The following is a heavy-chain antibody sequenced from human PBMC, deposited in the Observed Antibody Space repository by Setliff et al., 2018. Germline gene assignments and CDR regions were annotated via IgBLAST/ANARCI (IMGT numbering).Heavy chain of an antibody. Sequence: PSDTLSLTCAVSGYSISSGYYWGWIRQPPGKGLEWIGSINHSGSTYYNPSLKSRVTISVDTSKNQFSLKLSSVTAADTAVYFCARVVAYIYPFDYWGQGTLVTVSS. D-gene: IGHD5-18*01. CDR2: INHSGST. CDR1: GYSISSGYY. V-gene: IGHV4-38-2*01. CDR3: ARVVAYIYPFDY. J-gene: IGHJ4*02.